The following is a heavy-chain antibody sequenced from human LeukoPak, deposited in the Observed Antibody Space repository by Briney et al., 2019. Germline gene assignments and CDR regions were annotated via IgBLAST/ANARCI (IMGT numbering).Heavy chain of an antibody. CDR1: GVSISSGGYS. CDR3: AREGYDILTDRVGWFDP. D-gene: IGHD3-9*01. Sequence: SETLSLTCAVSGVSISSGGYSWGWIRQPPGKGPEWLGYIYHSGSTYYNPSLKSRVTISVDRSKNQCSLKLSSVTAADKAVYYCAREGYDILTDRVGWFDPWGQGTLVTVSS. CDR2: IYHSGST. J-gene: IGHJ5*02. V-gene: IGHV4-30-2*01.